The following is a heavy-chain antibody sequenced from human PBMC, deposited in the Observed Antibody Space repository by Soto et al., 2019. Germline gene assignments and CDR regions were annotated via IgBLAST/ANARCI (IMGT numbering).Heavy chain of an antibody. V-gene: IGHV3-23*01. CDR3: AASITGTTFDY. J-gene: IGHJ4*02. CDR2: ISGSGGST. Sequence: GGSLRISCAASGFTFSSYAMSWVRQAPGKGLAWVSAISGSGGSTYYADSVKGRFTISRDNSKNTLYLQMNSLRAEDTAVYYCAASITGTTFDYWGQGILVTVSS. CDR1: GFTFSSYA. D-gene: IGHD1-7*01.